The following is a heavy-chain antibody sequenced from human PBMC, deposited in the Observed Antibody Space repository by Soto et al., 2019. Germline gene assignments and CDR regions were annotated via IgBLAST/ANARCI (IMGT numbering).Heavy chain of an antibody. D-gene: IGHD3-16*01. CDR2: IRGSGDTT. Sequence: EVQLLESGGGLVQPGGSLRLSCAASGFTFSTYAMSWVRQAPGKGLEWVSAIRGSGDTTYYADSVKGRFTISRDNSKNTLYLQMNSLRADDTAVFYCAKDGGGGFIAGIDYWGQGTLVTVSS. J-gene: IGHJ4*02. CDR1: GFTFSTYA. CDR3: AKDGGGGFIAGIDY. V-gene: IGHV3-23*01.